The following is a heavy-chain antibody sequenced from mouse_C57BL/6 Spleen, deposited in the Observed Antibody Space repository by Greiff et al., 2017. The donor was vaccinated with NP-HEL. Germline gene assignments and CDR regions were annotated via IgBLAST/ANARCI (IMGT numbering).Heavy chain of an antibody. CDR3: ARGNYDYPYYFDY. CDR1: GYTFTSYW. J-gene: IGHJ2*01. Sequence: VKLQQPGAELVMPGASVKLSCKASGYTFTSYWMHWVKQRPGQGLEWIGEIDPSDSYTNYNQKFKGKSTLTVDKSSSTAYMQLSSLTSEDSAVYYCARGNYDYPYYFDYWGQGTTLTVSS. V-gene: IGHV1-69*01. D-gene: IGHD2-4*01. CDR2: IDPSDSYT.